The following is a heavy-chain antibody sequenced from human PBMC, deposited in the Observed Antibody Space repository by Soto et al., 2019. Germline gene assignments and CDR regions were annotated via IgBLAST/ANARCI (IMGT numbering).Heavy chain of an antibody. Sequence: QVQLVQSGAEVKKSGSSVKVSCKASGGSLSNYGISWVRQAPGQGLEWMGGIIPVFGTANYAQKFQGRVTXXXXXXXXXXXXXXXXXXXXXXXXXXXXXXXXXXXVVTTYYGMDVWGQGTTVTVS. D-gene: IGHD4-17*01. J-gene: IGHJ6*02. CDR1: GGSLSNYG. CDR3: XXXXXXXXVVTTYYGMDV. CDR2: IIPVFGTA. V-gene: IGHV1-69*05.